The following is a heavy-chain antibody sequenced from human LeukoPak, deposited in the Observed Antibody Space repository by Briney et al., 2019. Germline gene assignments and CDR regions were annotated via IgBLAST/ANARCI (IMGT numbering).Heavy chain of an antibody. J-gene: IGHJ3*02. V-gene: IGHV3-23*01. CDR2: ISGSGGST. Sequence: GRSLRLSCAASGFTFGDYAMHWVRQAPGKGLEWVSAISGSGGSTYYADSVKGRFTISRDNSKNTLYLQMNSLRAEDTAVYYCAKGAQWLVVRDAFDIWGQGTMVTVSS. CDR1: GFTFGDYA. CDR3: AKGAQWLVVRDAFDI. D-gene: IGHD6-19*01.